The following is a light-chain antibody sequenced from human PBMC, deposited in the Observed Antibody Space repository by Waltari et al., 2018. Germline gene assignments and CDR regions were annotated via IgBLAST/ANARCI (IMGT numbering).Light chain of an antibody. Sequence: EIVLTQSPGTLSLSPGERATLSCRASQSVTSISLTWYQQKLGQAPRLRIYGTSTRATGIPDRFSGSWSGTDFTLTISRLGPEDFAVYYCQQYDGEVVTFGGGTKVEI. CDR3: QQYDGEVVT. CDR1: QSVTSIS. CDR2: GTS. J-gene: IGKJ4*01. V-gene: IGKV3-20*01.